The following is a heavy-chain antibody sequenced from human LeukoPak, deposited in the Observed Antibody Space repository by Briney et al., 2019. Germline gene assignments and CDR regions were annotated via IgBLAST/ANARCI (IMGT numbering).Heavy chain of an antibody. CDR1: GFTFSAYA. D-gene: IGHD3-22*01. Sequence: GGSLRLSCEASGFTFSAYAMTWVRQAPGKGLEWVANIKQDGSEKYYVDSVKGRFTISRDNAKNSLYLQMNSLRAEDTAVYYCARDYYYDSSGYYSFDAFDIWGQGTMVTVSS. CDR3: ARDYYYDSSGYYSFDAFDI. V-gene: IGHV3-7*04. J-gene: IGHJ3*02. CDR2: IKQDGSEK.